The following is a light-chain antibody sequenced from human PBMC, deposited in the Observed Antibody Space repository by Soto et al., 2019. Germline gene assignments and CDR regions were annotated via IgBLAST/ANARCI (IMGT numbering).Light chain of an antibody. CDR2: ANS. V-gene: IGLV1-40*01. CDR3: QSYDSSLSAL. Sequence: QSVLTQPPSVSGAPGQRVTISCTGSSSNIGAGYDVHWYQQLPGTAPKLLIYANSNRPSGVPDRFSGSKSGTSASLAITGLQDEDGADYYCQSYDSSLSALFGGGTKVTVL. J-gene: IGLJ2*01. CDR1: SSNIGAGYD.